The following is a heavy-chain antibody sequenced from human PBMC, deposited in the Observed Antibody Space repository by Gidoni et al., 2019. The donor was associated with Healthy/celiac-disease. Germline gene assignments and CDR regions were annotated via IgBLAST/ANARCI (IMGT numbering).Heavy chain of an antibody. V-gene: IGHV4-59*01. CDR2: IYYSGST. D-gene: IGHD3-22*01. CDR3: ARVNSVQFNYDSSGYLIPYFDY. J-gene: IGHJ4*02. CDR1: GGSISSSS. Sequence: QVQLQESGPGLVKPSATLSLTCPVSGGSISSSSWSWIRQPPGKGLEWIGYIYYSGSTNYNPSLKSRVTISVDTSKNQFSLKLSSVTAADTAVYYCARVNSVQFNYDSSGYLIPYFDYWGQGTLVTVSS.